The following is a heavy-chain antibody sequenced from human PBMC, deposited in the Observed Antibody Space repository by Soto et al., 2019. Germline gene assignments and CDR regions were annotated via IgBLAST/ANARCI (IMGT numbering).Heavy chain of an antibody. J-gene: IGHJ4*02. CDR2: IYYSGST. V-gene: IGHV4-39*01. CDR3: ARPLSGWYYFDY. CDR1: GGSISSSSYY. Sequence: SETLSLTCTVSGGSISSSSYYWGWIRQPPGKGLEWIGSIYYSGSTYYNPSLKSRVTISVDTSKNQFSLKLSSVTAADTAVYYCARPLSGWYYFDYWGLGTLVTVYS. D-gene: IGHD6-19*01.